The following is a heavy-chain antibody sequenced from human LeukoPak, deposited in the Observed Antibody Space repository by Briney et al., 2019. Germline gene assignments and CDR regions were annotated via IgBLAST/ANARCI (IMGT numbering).Heavy chain of an antibody. CDR3: ARDSYYDSSGYYYSEARSGAFDI. D-gene: IGHD3-22*01. Sequence: GGSLRLSCAASGFTFSSYGMHWVRQAPGKGLEWVAFIRYDGSNKYYADSVKGRFTISRDNSKNTLYLQMNSLRAEDTAVYYCARDSYYDSSGYYYSEARSGAFDIRGQGIMVTVSS. CDR1: GFTFSSYG. V-gene: IGHV3-30*02. J-gene: IGHJ3*02. CDR2: IRYDGSNK.